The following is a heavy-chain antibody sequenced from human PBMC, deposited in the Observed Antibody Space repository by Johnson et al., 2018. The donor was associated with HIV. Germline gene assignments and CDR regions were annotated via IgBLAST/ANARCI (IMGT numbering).Heavy chain of an antibody. Sequence: QVQLVESGGGVVRPGGSLRLSCAASGFTFDDYGMSWVRQAPGKGLEWVAVISYDGSNKYYADSVKGRLTISRDNSKNTLYLHMNSLRAEDTAVYYCAKVNRMEQWLAGGGAFDIWGQGTMVTVSS. CDR3: AKVNRMEQWLAGGGAFDI. CDR1: GFTFDDYG. D-gene: IGHD6-19*01. J-gene: IGHJ3*02. V-gene: IGHV3-30*18. CDR2: ISYDGSNK.